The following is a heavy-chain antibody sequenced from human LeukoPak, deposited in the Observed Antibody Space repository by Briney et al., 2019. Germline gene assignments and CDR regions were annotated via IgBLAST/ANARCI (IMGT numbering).Heavy chain of an antibody. Sequence: PGGFLRLSCSASGFTFSSYVMHWVRQAPGKGLEYVSAISSNGGSTYYADSVKGRFTISRDNSKNTLYLQMSSLRAEDTAVYYCVKGYGDYPLGAFDIWGQGTMVTVSS. CDR1: GFTFSSYV. CDR2: ISSNGGST. J-gene: IGHJ3*02. CDR3: VKGYGDYPLGAFDI. V-gene: IGHV3-64D*06. D-gene: IGHD4-17*01.